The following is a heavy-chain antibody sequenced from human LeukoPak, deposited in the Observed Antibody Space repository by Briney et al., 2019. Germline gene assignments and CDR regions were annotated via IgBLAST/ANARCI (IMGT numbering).Heavy chain of an antibody. CDR3: ARGYAWFGEPRGVFFDY. CDR1: GGSISSSNW. J-gene: IGHJ4*02. D-gene: IGHD3-10*01. V-gene: IGHV4-4*02. CDR2: IYHSGST. Sequence: SGTLSLTCAVSGGSISSSNWWSWVRQPPGKGLEWIGEIYHSGSTNYNPSLKSRVTISVDTSKNQFSLKLSSVTAADTAVYYCARGYAWFGEPRGVFFDYWGQGTLVTVSS.